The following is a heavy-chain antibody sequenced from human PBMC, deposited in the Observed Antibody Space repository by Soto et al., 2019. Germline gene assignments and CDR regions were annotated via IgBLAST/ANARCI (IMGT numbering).Heavy chain of an antibody. CDR1: GYTFTSYY. D-gene: IGHD5-18*01. CDR3: ARYRGGGTYTAIRGFVY. Sequence: ASVKVSCKASGYTFTSYYMHWVRQAPGQGLEWMGIINPSGGSTSYAQKFQGRVTMTRDTSTSTVYMELSSLRSEDTAVYYCARYRGGGTYTAIRGFVYWGQGTLVTVSS. V-gene: IGHV1-46*01. CDR2: INPSGGST. J-gene: IGHJ4*02.